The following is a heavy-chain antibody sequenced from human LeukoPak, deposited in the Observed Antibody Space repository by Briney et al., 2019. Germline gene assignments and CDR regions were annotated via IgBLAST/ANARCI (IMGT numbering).Heavy chain of an antibody. CDR2: FDNSGST. J-gene: IGHJ3*02. CDR1: GGSISRYY. D-gene: IGHD6-19*01. V-gene: IGHV4-59*01. CDR3: AREGIAVAVDAFDI. Sequence: SETLSLTCTVSGGSISRYYWSWIRQPPGKGLEWIGYFDNSGSTNYNPSLKNRVTISEDTSKNQFALNLSSVTAADTAVYYCAREGIAVAVDAFDIWGQGTMVTVSS.